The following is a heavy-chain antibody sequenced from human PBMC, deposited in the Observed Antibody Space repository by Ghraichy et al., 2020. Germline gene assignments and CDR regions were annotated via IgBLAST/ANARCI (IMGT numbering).Heavy chain of an antibody. CDR2: INHRGDT. J-gene: IGHJ4*02. D-gene: IGHD1-26*01. CDR1: GGSFSGFY. V-gene: IGHV4-34*01. CDR3: ATLGGALSTSTAWATVNYFDY. Sequence: TLSRTCAVYGGSFSGFYWSWIRQSPRKGLEWIGHINHRGDTDYNPSLKSRVTISVDRSQNQFSLKVTSVTAADTAVYYCATLGGALSTSTAWATVNYFDYWGQGTLVSVSS.